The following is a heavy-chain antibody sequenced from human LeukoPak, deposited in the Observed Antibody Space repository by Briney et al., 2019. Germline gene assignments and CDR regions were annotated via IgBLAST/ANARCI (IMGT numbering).Heavy chain of an antibody. CDR2: ISSSGSTI. J-gene: IGHJ6*04. D-gene: IGHD3-10*02. V-gene: IGHV3-48*03. CDR1: GFTFSSYA. CDR3: AELGITMIGGV. Sequence: GGSLRLSCAASGFTFSSYAMHWVRHAPGKGLGWVSYISSSGSTIYYADSVKGRFTISRDNAKNSLYLQMNSLRAEDTAVYYCAELGITMIGGVWGKGTTVTISS.